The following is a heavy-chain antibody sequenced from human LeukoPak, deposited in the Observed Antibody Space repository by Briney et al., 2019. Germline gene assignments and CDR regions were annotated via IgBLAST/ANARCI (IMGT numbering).Heavy chain of an antibody. CDR3: ARDLLGYCSGGSCYSGSSFDY. Sequence: PGGSLRLSCAASGFTFSSYSMNWVRQAPGKGLEWVSSISSSSSYIHYADSVKGRFTISRDNAKNSLYLQMNSLRAEDTAVYYCARDLLGYCSGGSCYSGSSFDYWGQGTLVTVSS. J-gene: IGHJ4*02. CDR2: ISSSSSYI. CDR1: GFTFSSYS. D-gene: IGHD2-15*01. V-gene: IGHV3-21*01.